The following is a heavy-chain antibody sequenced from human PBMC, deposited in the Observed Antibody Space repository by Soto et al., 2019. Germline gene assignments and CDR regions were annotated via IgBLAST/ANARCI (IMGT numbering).Heavy chain of an antibody. CDR2: ISSSSSYI. D-gene: IGHD3-10*01. Sequence: GGSLRLSCTVSGFTFSSSTMTWVRQGPGKGLEWVSSISSSSSYIYFADSLKGRFTISRDNAKNSLYLQMNSLRAEDTAVYYCARDIGEMSAVWGQGTQVTVSS. CDR1: GFTFSSST. CDR3: ARDIGEMSAV. J-gene: IGHJ4*02. V-gene: IGHV3-21*06.